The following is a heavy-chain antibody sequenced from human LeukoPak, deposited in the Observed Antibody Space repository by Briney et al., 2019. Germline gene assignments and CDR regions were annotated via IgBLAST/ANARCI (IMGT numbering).Heavy chain of an antibody. Sequence: SETLSLTCPVSGGSIRSNYWSWIRQSAGKGLEWIGRISTDGSASYNPSLKSRLTMSVDTSENQFSLTLNSVTAADTAVYYCARSSTITIFGVLNWFDPWGQGTLVTVSS. CDR3: ARSSTITIFGVLNWFDP. CDR2: ISTDGSA. V-gene: IGHV4-4*07. CDR1: GGSIRSNY. D-gene: IGHD3-3*01. J-gene: IGHJ5*02.